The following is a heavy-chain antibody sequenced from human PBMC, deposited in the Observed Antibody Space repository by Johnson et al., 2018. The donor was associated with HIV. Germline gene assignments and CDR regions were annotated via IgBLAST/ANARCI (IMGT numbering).Heavy chain of an antibody. Sequence: VQLVESGGGLVQPGGSLRLSCEASGFIFRNYWMNWVRQAPGKGLVWVARIYSDGTDTAYADSVKGRFTISRDNAKRTLYLQMNSLRAEDTAVYYCARKQWLEIPSDAFDVWGQGTMVTVS. D-gene: IGHD6-19*01. CDR3: ARKQWLEIPSDAFDV. CDR1: GFIFRNYW. J-gene: IGHJ3*01. V-gene: IGHV3-74*03. CDR2: IYSDGTDT.